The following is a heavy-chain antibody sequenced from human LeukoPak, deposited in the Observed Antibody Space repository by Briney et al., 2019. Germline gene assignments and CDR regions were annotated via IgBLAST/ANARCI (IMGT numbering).Heavy chain of an antibody. D-gene: IGHD5/OR15-5a*01. Sequence: SETLSLTCAVYGGSFSGYYWSWIRQPPGKGLEWIGEINHSGSTNYNPSLKSRVTIPVDTSKNQFSLKLSSVTAADTAVYYCARGRSRRRASPIDYWGQGTLVTVSS. V-gene: IGHV4-34*01. CDR1: GGSFSGYY. CDR2: INHSGST. CDR3: ARGRSRRRASPIDY. J-gene: IGHJ4*02.